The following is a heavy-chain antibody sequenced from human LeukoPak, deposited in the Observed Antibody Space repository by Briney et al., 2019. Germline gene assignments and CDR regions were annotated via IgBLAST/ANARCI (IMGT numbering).Heavy chain of an antibody. CDR1: GGSISSSSYY. V-gene: IGHV4-39*01. Sequence: PSETLSLTCTVSGGSISSSSYYWGWIRQPPGKGLEWIGSIYYSGSTYYNSSLKSRVTISVDTSKNQFSLKLSSVTAADTAVYYCARYYCSSTSCYDQRSPPDHDYYYYGMDVWGQGTTVTVSS. CDR3: ARYYCSSTSCYDQRSPPDHDYYYYGMDV. J-gene: IGHJ6*02. CDR2: IYYSGST. D-gene: IGHD2-2*01.